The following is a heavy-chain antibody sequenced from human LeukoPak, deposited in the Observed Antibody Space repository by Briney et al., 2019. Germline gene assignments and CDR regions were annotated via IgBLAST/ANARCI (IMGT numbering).Heavy chain of an antibody. Sequence: GGSLRLSCAASGFTFSSYWMHWVRQAPGKGLVWVSRINSDGSSTSYADSVKGRFTISRDNAKNTLYLQMNSLRAEDTAVYYCTRAQTSLYSSSWNLTPAHYYYYMDVWGKGTTVTISS. CDR2: INSDGSST. CDR3: TRAQTSLYSSSWNLTPAHYYYYMDV. D-gene: IGHD6-13*01. CDR1: GFTFSSYW. V-gene: IGHV3-74*01. J-gene: IGHJ6*03.